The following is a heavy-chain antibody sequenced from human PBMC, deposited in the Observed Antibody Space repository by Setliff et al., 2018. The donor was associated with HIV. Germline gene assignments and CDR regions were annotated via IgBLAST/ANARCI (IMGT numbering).Heavy chain of an antibody. CDR2: IYYSGST. Sequence: LSLTCTVSGGSLSSYYWSWIRQPPGKGLEWIGYIYYSGSTNYNPSLKSRVTISVDTSKNQFSLKLSSVTAADTAVYYCARSYYNFANGYYYYYYMDVWGKGTTVTVSS. D-gene: IGHD3-3*01. CDR1: GGSLSSYY. V-gene: IGHV4-59*01. CDR3: ARSYYNFANGYYYYYYMDV. J-gene: IGHJ6*03.